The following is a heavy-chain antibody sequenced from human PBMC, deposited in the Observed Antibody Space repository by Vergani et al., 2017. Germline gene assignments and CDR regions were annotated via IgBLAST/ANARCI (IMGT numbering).Heavy chain of an antibody. CDR3: ARGYYYDSSGYYLDAFDI. Sequence: QVQLVQSGAEVKKPGASVKVSCKASGYTFTSYGISWVRQAPGQGLEWMGWNSAYNGNTNYAQKLQGRVTMTTDTSTSTAYMELRSLRSDDTAVYYCARGYYYDSSGYYLDAFDIWGQGTMVTVSS. V-gene: IGHV1-18*01. CDR1: GYTFTSYG. J-gene: IGHJ3*02. D-gene: IGHD3-22*01. CDR2: NSAYNGNT.